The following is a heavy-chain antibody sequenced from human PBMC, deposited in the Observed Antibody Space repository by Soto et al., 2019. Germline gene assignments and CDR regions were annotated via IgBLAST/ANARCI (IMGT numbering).Heavy chain of an antibody. V-gene: IGHV5-10-1*01. D-gene: IGHD5-18*01. J-gene: IGHJ6*02. CDR1: GYSFTSYW. Sequence: PGESLKISCQGSGYSFTSYWSSWVRQMPGKGLEWMGKIDPTDSYINYSPSFKGHVTISADKSITTACLGWSSLKASDTAMYYCAGGEGEYSDGSYYYYNGMDVWGQGTRVTVSS. CDR2: IDPTDSYI. CDR3: AGGEGEYSDGSYYYYNGMDV.